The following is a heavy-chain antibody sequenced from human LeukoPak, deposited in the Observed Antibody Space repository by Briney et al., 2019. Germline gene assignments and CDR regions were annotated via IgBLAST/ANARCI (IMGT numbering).Heavy chain of an antibody. CDR3: ARGEGGIAAAGTDC. CDR2: IYSGGDT. CDR1: GFIVSSNY. Sequence: GRSLRLSCAVSGFIVSSNYMSWVRQAPGKGPEWVSVIYSGGDTYYADSVKGRFTVSRDNSKNTLYLQMNSLRAEDTAVYYCARGEGGIAAAGTDCWGQGTLVTVSS. V-gene: IGHV3-53*01. J-gene: IGHJ4*02. D-gene: IGHD6-13*01.